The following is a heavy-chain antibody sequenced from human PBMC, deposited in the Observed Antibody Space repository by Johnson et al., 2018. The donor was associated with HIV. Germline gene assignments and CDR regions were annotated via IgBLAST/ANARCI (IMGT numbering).Heavy chain of an antibody. V-gene: IGHV3-66*01. Sequence: VQLVESGGGLVQPGGSLRLSCAASGFTVSNNYMSWVRQTPGKGLEWVSVIYSADSTYYADSVKGRFTISRDNSKNKLYLQMNSLRDEEAAVYYCARARVVVFSDAVDIWGQGTMVTVSS. CDR2: IYSADST. D-gene: IGHD2-15*01. J-gene: IGHJ3*02. CDR3: ARARVVVFSDAVDI. CDR1: GFTVSNNY.